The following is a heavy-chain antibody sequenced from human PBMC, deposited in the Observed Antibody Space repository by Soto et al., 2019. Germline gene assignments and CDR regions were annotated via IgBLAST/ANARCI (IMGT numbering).Heavy chain of an antibody. V-gene: IGHV2-5*01. CDR2: IYGNDDQ. D-gene: IGHD1-7*01. Sequence: QITLKESGPTLVKPTQTLTLTCTFSGFSLNTSGVGVGWVRQPPGKALEWLALIYGNDDQRYNLFLKNSLTITKDTSRDQVVLTMTHMDPVDTATYSWAHANNRDYRTPYYFDYWGQGNLVTVS. J-gene: IGHJ4*02. CDR3: AHANNRDYRTPYYFDY. CDR1: GFSLNTSGVG.